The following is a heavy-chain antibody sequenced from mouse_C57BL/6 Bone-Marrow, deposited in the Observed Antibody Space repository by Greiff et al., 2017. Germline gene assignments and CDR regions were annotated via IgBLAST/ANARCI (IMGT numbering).Heavy chain of an antibody. D-gene: IGHD1-1*01. CDR2: INSDGGST. V-gene: IGHV5-2*01. CDR3: ARHGGTTVVAHWYFDV. Sequence: EVKLMESGGGLVQPGESLKLSCESNEYAFPSHDMSWVRKTPEKRLELVAAINSDGGSTYYPDTMERRFIISRDNTKKTLYLQLSSLRSEDTALXYCARHGGTTVVAHWYFDVWGTGTTVTVSS. J-gene: IGHJ1*03. CDR1: EYAFPSHD.